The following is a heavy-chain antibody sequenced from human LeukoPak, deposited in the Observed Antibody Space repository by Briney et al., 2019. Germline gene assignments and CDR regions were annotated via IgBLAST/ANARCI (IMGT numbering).Heavy chain of an antibody. J-gene: IGHJ6*03. CDR1: GGTFSSYA. Sequence: SVKVSCKASGGTFSSYAISWVRQAPGQGLEWMGGIIPIFGTANYAQKFQGRVTITAGESTSTAYMELSSLRSEDTAVYYCARGGDILTDRSLHYYYYMDVWGKGTTVTVSS. CDR2: IIPIFGTA. V-gene: IGHV1-69*13. CDR3: ARGGDILTDRSLHYYYYMDV. D-gene: IGHD3-9*01.